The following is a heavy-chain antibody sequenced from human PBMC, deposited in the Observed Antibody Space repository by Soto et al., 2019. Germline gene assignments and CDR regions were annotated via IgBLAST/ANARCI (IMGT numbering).Heavy chain of an antibody. Sequence: PGVSLRLSCEASGFTFRNYDMHWVRQGTGKGLEWVSGISGSGRSTYYADSVKGRFTISRDNSKNKLYLQMNSLRAEDTAVYYCAKDRVLVAATSGWFDPWGQGTLVTVSS. V-gene: IGHV3-23*01. CDR2: ISGSGRST. J-gene: IGHJ5*02. CDR1: GFTFRNYD. D-gene: IGHD2-15*01. CDR3: AKDRVLVAATSGWFDP.